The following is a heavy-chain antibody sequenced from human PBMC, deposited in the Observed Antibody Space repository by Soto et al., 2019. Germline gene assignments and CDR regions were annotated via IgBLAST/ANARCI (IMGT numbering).Heavy chain of an antibody. V-gene: IGHV1-24*01. CDR3: ATTLGYCSGGSCPDY. Sequence: ASVKVSCKVSGYTLTELSMHWVRQAPGKGLEWMGGFDPEDGETIYAQKFQGRVTMTEDTSTDTAYMELSSLRSEDTAVYYCATTLGYCSGGSCPDYWGQGTLVTVSS. CDR1: GYTLTELS. D-gene: IGHD2-15*01. CDR2: FDPEDGET. J-gene: IGHJ4*02.